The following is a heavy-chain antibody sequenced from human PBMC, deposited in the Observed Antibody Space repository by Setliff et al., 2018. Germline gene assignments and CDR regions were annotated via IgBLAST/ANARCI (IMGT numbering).Heavy chain of an antibody. Sequence: GASVKVSCKASGGTFSSYAISWVRQAPGQGLEWMGGIIPIFGTANYAQKFQGRVTITADESTSTAYMELGSLRSDDTAVYYCARDVFSGPGSLLESFDWGQGTLVTVS. V-gene: IGHV1-69*13. D-gene: IGHD3-3*02. J-gene: IGHJ4*02. CDR2: IIPIFGTA. CDR3: ARDVFSGPGSLLESFD. CDR1: GGTFSSYA.